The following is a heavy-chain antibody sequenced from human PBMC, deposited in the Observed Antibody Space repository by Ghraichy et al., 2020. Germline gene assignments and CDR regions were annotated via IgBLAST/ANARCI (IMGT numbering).Heavy chain of an antibody. CDR1: GFTFSSYG. Sequence: GGSLRLSCAASGFTFSSYGMHWVRQAPGKGLEWVAVISYDGSNKYYADSVKGRFTISRDNSKNTLYLQMNSLRAGDTAVYYCAKDPAFDYWGQGTLVTVSS. J-gene: IGHJ4*02. V-gene: IGHV3-30*18. CDR2: ISYDGSNK. CDR3: AKDPAFDY.